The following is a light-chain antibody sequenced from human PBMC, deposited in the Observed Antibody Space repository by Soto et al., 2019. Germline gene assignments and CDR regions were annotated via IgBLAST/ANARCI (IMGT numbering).Light chain of an antibody. CDR3: QQYNNWPLT. CDR2: GAS. Sequence: EIVMTQSPATLSVSPGERATLSCRASQSVSGNLAWYQQKPGQAPRLIIYGASTRATGIPARFSGSGSGTEFTLTISSLQSEDFAVYYWQQYNNWPLTFGQGTKVEIK. CDR1: QSVSGN. J-gene: IGKJ1*01. V-gene: IGKV3D-15*01.